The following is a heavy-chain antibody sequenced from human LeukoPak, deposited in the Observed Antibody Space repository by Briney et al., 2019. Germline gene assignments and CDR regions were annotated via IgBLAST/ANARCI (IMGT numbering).Heavy chain of an antibody. V-gene: IGHV3-66*01. CDR1: GFTVSTNY. J-gene: IGHJ4*02. CDR3: AKYMSGVAYSGYEN. Sequence: GGSLRLSCAASGFTVSTNYITWVRQAPGKGLEWVSIIYSDGNTSYADSVKGRFTISRDNSKNTLYLQMNSLRAEDTAIYYCAKYMSGVAYSGYENWGQGTLVTVSS. CDR2: IYSDGNT. D-gene: IGHD5-12*01.